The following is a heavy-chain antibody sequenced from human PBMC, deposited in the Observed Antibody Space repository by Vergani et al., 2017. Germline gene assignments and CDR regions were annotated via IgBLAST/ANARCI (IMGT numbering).Heavy chain of an antibody. V-gene: IGHV3-7*01. Sequence: EVQLVESGGGLVQPGGSLRLSCAASGFTFSSYWMSWVRQAPGKGLEWVANIKQDGSEDYYVDSVKGRFTITRDNAKKFIYLQMNSLRADDTAVYYCVXGGLATIYNWFDPWGQGTRVTVSS. CDR3: VXGGLATIYNWFDP. J-gene: IGHJ5*01. CDR1: GFTFSSYW. CDR2: IKQDGSED. D-gene: IGHD5-24*01.